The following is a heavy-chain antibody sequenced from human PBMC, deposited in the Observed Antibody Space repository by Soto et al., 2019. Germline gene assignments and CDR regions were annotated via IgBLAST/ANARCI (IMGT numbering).Heavy chain of an antibody. CDR3: AIVPNYYGSGSYYNDY. Sequence: QVQLVQSGAEVKKPGASVKVSCKASGYTFTSYYMHWVRQAPGQGLEWMGIINPSGGSTSYAQKFQGRVTMTRDTSTSTVYMELSSLRSEDTAVYYCAIVPNYYGSGSYYNDYWGQGTLVTVSS. J-gene: IGHJ4*02. CDR2: INPSGGST. D-gene: IGHD3-10*01. V-gene: IGHV1-46*01. CDR1: GYTFTSYY.